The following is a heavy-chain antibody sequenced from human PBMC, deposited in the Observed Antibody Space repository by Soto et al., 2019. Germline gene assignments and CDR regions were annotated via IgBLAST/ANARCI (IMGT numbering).Heavy chain of an antibody. V-gene: IGHV4-31*03. Sequence: SETLSLTCTVSGASISSGYYWTWIRQYPGKGLEWIGYIYYNGNTFYNPTLKSRLTISLDTSKTQFSLKLSSVTAADAAMYYCARALRSYYFDYWGQGTLVTVSS. D-gene: IGHD3-16*02. CDR3: ARALRSYYFDY. J-gene: IGHJ4*02. CDR1: GASISSGYY. CDR2: IYYNGNT.